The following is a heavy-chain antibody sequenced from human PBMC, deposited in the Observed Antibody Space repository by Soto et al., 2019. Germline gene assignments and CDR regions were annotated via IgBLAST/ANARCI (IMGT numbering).Heavy chain of an antibody. D-gene: IGHD2-8*02. CDR2: ISSSGSTI. CDR1: GFSFNTYK. V-gene: IGHV3-48*02. CDR3: ASDAYDDDETGGSYRH. Sequence: EVPLVESGGGLVQPGGSLRLSCAASGFSFNTYKMNWVRQAPGKGLEWVSYISSSGSTIYYADSVKGRFTISRHNAKHLLYLQMNSLRDDDTAVYFCASDAYDDDETGGSYRHWGQGLLVTVSS. J-gene: IGHJ1*01.